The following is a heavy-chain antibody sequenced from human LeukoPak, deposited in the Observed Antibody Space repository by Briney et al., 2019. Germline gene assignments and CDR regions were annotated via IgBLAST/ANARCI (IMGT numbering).Heavy chain of an antibody. J-gene: IGHJ6*03. CDR2: IIPIFGTA. CDR3: ARGDYGDYDFWSGLPNYYYYMDV. V-gene: IGHV1-69*05. D-gene: IGHD3-3*01. CDR1: GGTFSSYA. Sequence: GASVKVSCKASGGTFSSYAISWVRQAPGQGLEWMGGIIPIFGTANYAQKFQGRVTITTDESTSTAYMELSSLRSEDTAVYYCARGDYGDYDFWSGLPNYYYYMDVWGKGTTVTVSS.